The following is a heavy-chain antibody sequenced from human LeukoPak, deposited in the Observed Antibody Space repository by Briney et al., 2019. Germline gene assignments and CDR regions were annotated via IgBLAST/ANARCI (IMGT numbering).Heavy chain of an antibody. CDR2: IYYSGST. V-gene: IGHV4-59*08. J-gene: IGHJ4*02. CDR3: ARHSSAYDSSGYYSDD. CDR1: GGSISSYY. Sequence: SETLSLTCTVSGGSISSYYWSWIRQPPGKGLEWIGYIYYSGSTNYNPSLKSRVTISVDTSKNQFSLKLSSVTAADTAVYYCARHSSAYDSSGYYSDDWGPGTLVTVSS. D-gene: IGHD3-22*01.